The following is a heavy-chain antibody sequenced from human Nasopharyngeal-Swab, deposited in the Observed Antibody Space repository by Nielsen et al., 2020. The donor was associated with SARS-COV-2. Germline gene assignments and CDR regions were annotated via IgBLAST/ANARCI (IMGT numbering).Heavy chain of an antibody. CDR2: ISGSGGST. CDR3: AKDLRSSSRGGMDV. D-gene: IGHD6-13*01. V-gene: IGHV3-23*01. J-gene: IGHJ6*02. Sequence: GGSLRLSCAASGFTFSSYAMSRVRQAPGKGLEWVSAISGSGGSTYYADSVKGRFTISRDNSKNTLYLQMNSLRAEDTAVYYCAKDLRSSSRGGMDVWGQGTTVTVSS. CDR1: GFTFSSYA.